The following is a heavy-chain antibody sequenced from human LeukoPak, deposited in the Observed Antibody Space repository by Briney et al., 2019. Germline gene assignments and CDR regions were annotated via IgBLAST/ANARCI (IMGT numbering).Heavy chain of an antibody. CDR2: IKQDGSEK. Sequence: GGSLRLSCAASGFTFSSYWMSWVRQAPGKGLEWVANIKQDGSEKYYVDSVKGRFTISRDNAKNSLYLQMNSLRAEDTAVYYCASSIFGCSSTSCSPADAFDIWGQGTMVTVSS. CDR1: GFTFSSYW. V-gene: IGHV3-7*01. D-gene: IGHD2-2*01. CDR3: ASSIFGCSSTSCSPADAFDI. J-gene: IGHJ3*02.